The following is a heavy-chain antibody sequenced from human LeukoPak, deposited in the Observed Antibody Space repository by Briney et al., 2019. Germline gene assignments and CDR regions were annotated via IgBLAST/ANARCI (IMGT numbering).Heavy chain of an antibody. CDR1: GGSISSSSYY. Sequence: PSETLSLTCTVSGGSISSSSYYWGWIRQPPGKGLEWIGSIYYSGSTYYNPSLKSRVTISVDTSKNQFSLKLSSVTAADTAVYYCARGRSTGSNWFDPWGQGTLVTVSS. J-gene: IGHJ5*02. V-gene: IGHV4-39*07. D-gene: IGHD1-14*01. CDR2: IYYSGST. CDR3: ARGRSTGSNWFDP.